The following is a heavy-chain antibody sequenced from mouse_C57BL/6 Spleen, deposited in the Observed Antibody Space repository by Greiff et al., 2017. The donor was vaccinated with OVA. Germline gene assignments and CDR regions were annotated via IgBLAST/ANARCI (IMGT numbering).Heavy chain of an antibody. J-gene: IGHJ2*01. CDR1: GFTFNTYA. CDR2: IRSKSSNYAT. V-gene: IGHV10-3*01. CDR3: IGDLYDCGSLDY. Sequence: EVKLVESGGGLVQPKGSLKLSCAASGFTFNTYAMHWVRQAPGQGLEWVARIRSKSSNYATYYADSVKDRFTISRADSQSMLYLQMKNMNAEDTAMYCCIGDLYDCGSLDYWGQGTTLTVSS. D-gene: IGHD1-1*01.